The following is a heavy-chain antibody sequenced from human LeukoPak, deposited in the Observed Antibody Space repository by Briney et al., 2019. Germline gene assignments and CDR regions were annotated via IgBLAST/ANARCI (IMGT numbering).Heavy chain of an antibody. CDR3: AKSGYNRFDY. Sequence: PGGSLRLSCAASGFTFSDYYMSWIRQAPGKGLEWVSTISGSCSGSSTYYADTVKGRFTITRDNSKNTLYLQMNSLRAEDTAVYYCAKSGYNRFDYWGQGTLVTVSS. CDR2: ISGSCSGSST. D-gene: IGHD5-24*01. CDR1: GFTFSDYY. J-gene: IGHJ4*02. V-gene: IGHV3-23*01.